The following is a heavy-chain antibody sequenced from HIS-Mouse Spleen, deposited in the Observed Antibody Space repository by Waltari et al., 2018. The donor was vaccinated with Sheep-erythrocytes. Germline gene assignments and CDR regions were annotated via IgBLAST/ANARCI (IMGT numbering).Heavy chain of an antibody. D-gene: IGHD6-6*01. J-gene: IGHJ3*02. V-gene: IGHV3-66*01. Sequence: EVQLVESGGGLVQPGGSLRLSCAASGFTVSSNSMAGSRQAPGKGLEWVSVIYSGGSTYYADSVKGRFTISRDNSKNTLYLQMNSLRAEDTAVYYCARSSIAARLGAFDIWGQGTMVTVSS. CDR1: GFTVSSNS. CDR2: IYSGGST. CDR3: ARSSIAARLGAFDI.